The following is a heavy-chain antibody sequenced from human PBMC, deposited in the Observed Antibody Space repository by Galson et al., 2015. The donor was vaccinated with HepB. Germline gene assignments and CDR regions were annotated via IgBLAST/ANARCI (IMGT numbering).Heavy chain of an antibody. CDR2: ITPSGDNT. D-gene: IGHD6-19*01. Sequence: SLRLSCAASGFTFRNYAMSWVRQAPGKGLEWVYAITPSGDNTYSADSVKGRFTIPRDNSKNTLFLQKTGQTADDPDISYGARVHTEYTSGWYRQARYYFDSWGQGTLVAVSS. V-gene: IGHV3-23*01. CDR3: ARVHTEYTSGWYRQARYYFDS. CDR1: GFTFRNYA. J-gene: IGHJ4*02.